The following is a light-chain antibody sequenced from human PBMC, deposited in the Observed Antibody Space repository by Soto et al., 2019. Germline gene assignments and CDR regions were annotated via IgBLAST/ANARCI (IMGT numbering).Light chain of an antibody. CDR1: QSVSSSY. CDR3: QQYGSSPPYT. V-gene: IGKV3-20*01. CDR2: GAS. J-gene: IGKJ2*01. Sequence: EIVLTQSPGTLSLSPGERATLSCRASQSVSSSYLAWYQQKPGQAPRLLIYGASNRATGIPDRFSASGSGTDFTLTLSRLEPEDFAVYYCQQYGSSPPYTFGQGTKLEIK.